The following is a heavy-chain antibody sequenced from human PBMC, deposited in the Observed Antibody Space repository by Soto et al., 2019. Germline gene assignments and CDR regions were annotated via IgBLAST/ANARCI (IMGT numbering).Heavy chain of an antibody. V-gene: IGHV4-59*01. CDR2: VYNSGST. J-gene: IGHJ4*02. CDR1: GGSISSNY. D-gene: IGHD6-13*01. Sequence: SETLSLTCTVSGGSISSNYWTWIRQPPGKGLEWIGYVYNSGSTNYNPSLKSRVTISEDTSKSQFSLKVNSMTAADTAVYYCARYRREAGAGYTLDNWGQGILVTVSS. CDR3: ARYRREAGAGYTLDN.